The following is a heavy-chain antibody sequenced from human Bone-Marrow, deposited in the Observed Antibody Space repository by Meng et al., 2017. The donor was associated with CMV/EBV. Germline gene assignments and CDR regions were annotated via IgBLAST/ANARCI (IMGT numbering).Heavy chain of an antibody. CDR3: AGASALYCGGDCYFRGEDY. CDR1: TFAAYY. V-gene: IGHV1-2*02. Sequence: TFAAYYIHWVRQSPGQGLEWMGWINSNNGDTNYAQRFQGRVTMTRDTSISTAYMELSRLTSDDTAVYYCAGASALYCGGDCYFRGEDYWGQGILVTVSS. J-gene: IGHJ4*02. CDR2: INSNNGDT. D-gene: IGHD2-21*01.